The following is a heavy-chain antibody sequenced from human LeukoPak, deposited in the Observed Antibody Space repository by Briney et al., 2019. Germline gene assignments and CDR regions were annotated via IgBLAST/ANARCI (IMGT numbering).Heavy chain of an antibody. V-gene: IGHV1-18*01. J-gene: IGHJ5*02. CDR1: GCTFTSYG. Sequence: ASVKVSCKASGCTFTSYGISWVRQAPGQGLEWMGWISAYNGNTNYAQKLQGRVTMTTDTSTSTAYMELRSLRSDDTAVYYCARGGYDILTGYYNWFDPWGQGTLVTVSS. CDR3: ARGGYDILTGYYNWFDP. D-gene: IGHD3-9*01. CDR2: ISAYNGNT.